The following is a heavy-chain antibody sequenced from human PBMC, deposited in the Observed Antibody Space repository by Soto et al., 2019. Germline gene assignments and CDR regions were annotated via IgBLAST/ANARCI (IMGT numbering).Heavy chain of an antibody. CDR3: ARRIAAAGYFDY. CDR1: GFTFSSYA. D-gene: IGHD6-13*01. Sequence: EVQLLESRGGLVQPGGSLRLSCAASGFTFSSYAMSWVRQAPGKGLEWVSAISGSGGSTYYADSVKGRFTISRDNSKNTLYLQMNSLRAEDTAVYYCARRIAAAGYFDYWGQGTLVTVSS. CDR2: ISGSGGST. V-gene: IGHV3-23*01. J-gene: IGHJ4*02.